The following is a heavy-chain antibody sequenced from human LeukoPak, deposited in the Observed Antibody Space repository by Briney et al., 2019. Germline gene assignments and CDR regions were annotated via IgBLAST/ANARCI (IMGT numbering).Heavy chain of an antibody. Sequence: PSETLSLTCTVSGGSFSNYWTWIRQPPGKGLEWIGYIYYGGSTTYNPSLKSRVTISVDTSKTQFPLKLSSVTAADTAVYYCARRDYGSKIDFWGQGTLVTVSS. D-gene: IGHD4-23*01. CDR3: ARRDYGSKIDF. V-gene: IGHV4-59*08. J-gene: IGHJ4*02. CDR2: IYYGGST. CDR1: GGSFSNY.